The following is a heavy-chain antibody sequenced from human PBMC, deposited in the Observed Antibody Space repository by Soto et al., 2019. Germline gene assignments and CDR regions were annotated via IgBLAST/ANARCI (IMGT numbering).Heavy chain of an antibody. V-gene: IGHV4-61*01. J-gene: IGHJ6*02. CDR1: GASVNSETHF. D-gene: IGHD3-3*01. CDR2: INRSGST. Sequence: TSETLSLTCRVSGASVNSETHFWSWIRQAPGKGLEWIGEINRSGSTNYNPSLKSRVTISVDTSKNQFSLKLSSVTAADTAVYYCARRLDFWSGYLAYYYGMDVWGQGTTVTVSS. CDR3: ARRLDFWSGYLAYYYGMDV.